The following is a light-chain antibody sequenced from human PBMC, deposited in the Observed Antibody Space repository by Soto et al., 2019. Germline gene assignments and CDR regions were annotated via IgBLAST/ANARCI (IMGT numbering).Light chain of an antibody. J-gene: IGKJ1*01. V-gene: IGKV1-5*01. CDR3: QQYNSYRT. CDR2: DAS. Sequence: DIQMTQSPSTLSASVGDRVTITCRASQSISSWLAWYQQKPGQAPKLLIYDASSLESGVPSRFSGSGSGTEFTLTISSLQPDGFATYYCQQYNSYRTFGPGTKVEIK. CDR1: QSISSW.